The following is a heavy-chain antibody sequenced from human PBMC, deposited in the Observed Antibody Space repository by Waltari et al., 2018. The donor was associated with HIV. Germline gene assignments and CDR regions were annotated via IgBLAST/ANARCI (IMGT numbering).Heavy chain of an antibody. V-gene: IGHV3-23*04. D-gene: IGHD3-22*01. CDR3: AKDDSTGSSGYYPFHY. J-gene: IGHJ4*02. CDR1: GFTFTNYA. Sequence: EVQLVESGGGLVQPGGSLRLSCAASGFTFTNYAMNWVRQGPGKGMEWVSAISGRGGSTYYAASVKGRFTISRDNSNNTLYRQMNSSRAEDTALYYCAKDDSTGSSGYYPFHYWGQGTLITVSS. CDR2: ISGRGGST.